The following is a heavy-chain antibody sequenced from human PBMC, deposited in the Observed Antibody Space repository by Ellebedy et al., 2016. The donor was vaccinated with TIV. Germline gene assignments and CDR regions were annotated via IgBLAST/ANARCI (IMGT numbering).Heavy chain of an antibody. CDR1: GFTFSSYA. CDR2: ISYDGSNK. V-gene: IGHV3-30-3*01. Sequence: GESLKISXAASGFTFSSYAMHWVRQAPGKGLEWVAVISYDGSNKYYADSVKGRFTISRDNSKNTLYLQMNSLRAEDTAVYYCARVFPPWDCSSTSCYTGFDYWGQGTLVTVSS. D-gene: IGHD2-2*02. J-gene: IGHJ4*02. CDR3: ARVFPPWDCSSTSCYTGFDY.